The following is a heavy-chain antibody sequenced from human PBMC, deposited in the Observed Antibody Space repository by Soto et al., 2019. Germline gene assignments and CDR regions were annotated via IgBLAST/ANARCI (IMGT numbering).Heavy chain of an antibody. D-gene: IGHD1-1*01. V-gene: IGHV3-9*01. Sequence: EVQLVESGGTLVQPGRSLRLSCTASGFTFDDYAMHWVRQAPGKGLEWVAGITWNSGSTDYADSVRGRFTISRDNAKSPLYLQMNSLGPAAPAWYSCAPDIGSRAFRGYFPPGGQGTLVTAPS. CDR1: GFTFDDYA. J-gene: IGHJ1*01. CDR3: APDIGSRAFRGYFPP. CDR2: ITWNSGST.